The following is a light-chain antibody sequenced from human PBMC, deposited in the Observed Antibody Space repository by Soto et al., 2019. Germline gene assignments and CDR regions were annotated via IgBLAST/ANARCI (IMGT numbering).Light chain of an antibody. CDR3: QTWGTGIQV. V-gene: IGLV4-69*01. CDR2: LTSDGSH. Sequence: VLTQSPSASASLGASVKLTCTLSSGHSTYAIAWHQQQPEKGPRYLMTLTSDGSHSKGDGIPDRFSGSSSGAERYLTISSLQSEDEADCYCQTWGTGIQVFGGGTKLTVL. J-gene: IGLJ2*01. CDR1: SGHSTYA.